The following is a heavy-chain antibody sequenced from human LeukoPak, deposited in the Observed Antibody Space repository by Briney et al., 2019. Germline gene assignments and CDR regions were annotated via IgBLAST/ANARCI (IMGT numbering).Heavy chain of an antibody. V-gene: IGHV3-30*02. J-gene: IGHJ4*02. CDR2: VRKDATEK. CDR1: GFIFTEYG. Sequence: GGSLRLPCAASGFIFTEYGMYWVRQAPGKGLEWVAFVRKDATEKKYADSVEGRFTISRDDSENTVYLKMNNLRVDDTAVYYCAKRSGPNSGPFDSWGQGTPVIVSS. D-gene: IGHD1-1*01. CDR3: AKRSGPNSGPFDS.